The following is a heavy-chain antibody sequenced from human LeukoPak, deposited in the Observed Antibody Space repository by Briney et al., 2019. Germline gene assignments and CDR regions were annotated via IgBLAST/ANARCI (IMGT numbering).Heavy chain of an antibody. Sequence: PSETLSLTCTVSGGSMSSYYWSWIRQPPGKGLEWIGHMYYSGNTKYNPSLKSRVTISVDTSKNQFSLKLSSVTAADTAVYYCARALTGTHLSPWGQGTLVTVSS. V-gene: IGHV4-59*01. J-gene: IGHJ5*02. CDR1: GGSMSSYY. CDR2: MYYSGNT. D-gene: IGHD1-20*01. CDR3: ARALTGTHLSP.